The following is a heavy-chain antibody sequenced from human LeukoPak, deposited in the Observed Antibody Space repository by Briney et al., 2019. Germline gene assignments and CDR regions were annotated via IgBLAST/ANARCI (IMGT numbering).Heavy chain of an antibody. CDR2: ISSSTYI. J-gene: IGHJ4*02. V-gene: IGHV3-21*01. Sequence: PGGSLRLSCAASGFIFSSYSMNWVRQAPGKGLEWVSSISSSTYIYYADSVKGRFTISRDNAKNSLYLQMNSLRAEDTAVYYCARDSGLWFGELFRGDYWGQGTLVTVSS. CDR3: ARDSGLWFGELFRGDY. D-gene: IGHD3-10*01. CDR1: GFIFSSYS.